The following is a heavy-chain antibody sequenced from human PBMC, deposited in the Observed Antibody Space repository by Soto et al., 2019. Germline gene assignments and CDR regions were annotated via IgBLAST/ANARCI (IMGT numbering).Heavy chain of an antibody. Sequence: SVKVSCKASGGSFSRYTITWVRQAPGQGLEWMGGITPMFGTPNYAQKFQGRVTITADESTSTAYMELSSLRSEDTAMYYCARDATLYDSSAYYYLYWGQGTLVTVSS. CDR3: ARDATLYDSSAYYYLY. D-gene: IGHD3-22*01. V-gene: IGHV1-69*13. CDR2: ITPMFGTP. CDR1: GGSFSRYT. J-gene: IGHJ4*02.